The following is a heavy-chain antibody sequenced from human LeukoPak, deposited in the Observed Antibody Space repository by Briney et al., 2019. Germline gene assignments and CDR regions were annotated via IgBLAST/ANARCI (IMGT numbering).Heavy chain of an antibody. D-gene: IGHD6-13*01. CDR1: GFTFSDSF. CDR2: SRNKADSYTA. CDR3: ATSSWYRLAY. Sequence: GGSLRLSCAASGFTFSDSFMSWVRQAPGKGLEWVGRSRNKADSYTAEYAASVKGRFTISRDESKNSLYLQISSLETEDEAVYYCATSSWYRLAYWGQASLVTVSP. J-gene: IGHJ4*02. V-gene: IGHV3-72*01.